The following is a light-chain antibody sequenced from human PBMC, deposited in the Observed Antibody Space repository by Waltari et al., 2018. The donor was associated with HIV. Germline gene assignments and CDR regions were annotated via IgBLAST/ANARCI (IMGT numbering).Light chain of an antibody. CDR1: SGSIGSHH. CDR3: HSYDTKTHWV. J-gene: IGLJ3*02. CDR2: EDN. Sequence: NFMLTQPHSVSGSAGKTVTISCTRDSGSIGSHHVQRCQQRPGSSPRTVIFEDNQRPSGLSDRFSASIDISSNSASLTISGLRTEGEGHYYCHSYDTKTHWVFGGGYKLTVL. V-gene: IGLV6-57*01.